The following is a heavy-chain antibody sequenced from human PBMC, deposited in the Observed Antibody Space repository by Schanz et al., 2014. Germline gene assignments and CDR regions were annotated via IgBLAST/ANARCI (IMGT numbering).Heavy chain of an antibody. Sequence: VQLVESGGVVVQPGGSLRLSCAASGFTFDDYTMHWVRQAPGKGLEWVSLITWDGGITYYADSLKGRFTISRDNSKNSLYLQMNSLRTEDTALYYCAKGEGEMSTGLGGSWGQGPLLPFSS. V-gene: IGHV3-43*01. CDR3: AKGEGEMSTGLGGS. D-gene: IGHD3-16*01. CDR1: GFTFDDYT. CDR2: ITWDGGIT. J-gene: IGHJ1*01.